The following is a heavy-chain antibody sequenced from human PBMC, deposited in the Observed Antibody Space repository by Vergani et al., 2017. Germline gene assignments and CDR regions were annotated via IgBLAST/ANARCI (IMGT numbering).Heavy chain of an antibody. CDR1: FDSIRNLY. J-gene: IGHJ5*02. CDR3: ASDTHSGQRADR. D-gene: IGHD6-19*01. CDR2: IHYSENT. V-gene: IGHV4-59*11. Sequence: QVQLQESGPGLVKSSETLSLTCSVSFDSIRNLYCNWIRQPPGKGLEWIGSIHYSENTNYNPSLKTRVTISVETSKNQFSLTLTSVTAADTDVYYCASDTHSGQRADRWGQGSLVTVTS.